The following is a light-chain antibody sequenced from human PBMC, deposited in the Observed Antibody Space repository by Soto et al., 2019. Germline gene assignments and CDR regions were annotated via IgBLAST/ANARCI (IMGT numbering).Light chain of an antibody. CDR1: SSDADDYRY. CDR3: CSYVTTPEI. V-gene: IGLV2-11*01. J-gene: IGLJ1*01. Sequence: QSVLAQPRSVSGSPGQLLTISCTGTSSDADDYRYVSWYQQYPGKAPKLVIYDGAKRPSGVPDRFSGSNSGNTASLTISGLQAEDAADYYCCSYVTTPEIFGTGTKVTVL. CDR2: DGA.